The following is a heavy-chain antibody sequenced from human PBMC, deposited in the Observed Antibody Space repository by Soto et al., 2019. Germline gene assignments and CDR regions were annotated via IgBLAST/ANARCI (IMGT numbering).Heavy chain of an antibody. V-gene: IGHV4-39*01. Sequence: SETLSLTCTVSGGSISSSSYYWGWIRQPPGKGLEWIGSIYYSGSNYYNPSLKSRVTISVETSKNQFSLKLRSVTAADTAVYYCARAGGYSGYDSYFDYWGQGTLVTVSS. J-gene: IGHJ4*02. D-gene: IGHD5-12*01. CDR1: GGSISSSSYY. CDR3: ARAGGYSGYDSYFDY. CDR2: IYYSGSN.